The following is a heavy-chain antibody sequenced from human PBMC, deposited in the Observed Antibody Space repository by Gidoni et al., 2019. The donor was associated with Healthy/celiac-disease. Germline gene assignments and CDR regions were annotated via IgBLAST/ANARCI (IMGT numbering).Heavy chain of an antibody. CDR2: IKQDGSDK. CDR3: ARTYYYGSGSYYNEAPPDTYFDY. D-gene: IGHD3-10*01. Sequence: EVQLVESGGGLVQPGGSLRLSCAASGFTFSRYWMSWVGQAPGKGLEWVANIKQDGSDKYYVDSVKGRFTISRANAKNSLYLQMNSLRAEDTAVYYCARTYYYGSGSYYNEAPPDTYFDYWGQGTLVTVSS. V-gene: IGHV3-7*05. J-gene: IGHJ4*02. CDR1: GFTFSRYW.